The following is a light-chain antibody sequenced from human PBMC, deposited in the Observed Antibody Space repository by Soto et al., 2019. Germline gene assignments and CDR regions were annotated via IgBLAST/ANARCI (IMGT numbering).Light chain of an antibody. CDR2: GAS. CDR1: QSVSHK. Sequence: EMVMTQSPATLSVSPGERATLSRTASQSVSHKLAWYQQKPGQAPRLLIFGASSRATGIPVRFSGSGSGTEFTLTISSPQSEDFAVYDCQQYNNWPRTVGQGTKVDIK. V-gene: IGKV3-15*01. J-gene: IGKJ1*01. CDR3: QQYNNWPRT.